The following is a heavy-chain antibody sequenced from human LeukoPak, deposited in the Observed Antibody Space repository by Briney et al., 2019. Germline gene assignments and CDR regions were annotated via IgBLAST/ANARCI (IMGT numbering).Heavy chain of an antibody. V-gene: IGHV4-39*01. CDR2: TYYSGST. D-gene: IGHD5-24*01. Sequence: SETLSLTCTVSGASISTSAYYWGWIRQPPGEGLDWIGNTYYSGSTYYNPSLKSRVTISVDSSKNQFSLRLSSVTTADTAVYYCAKSDGYGLIDYWGQGTQVTVSS. CDR3: AKSDGYGLIDY. J-gene: IGHJ4*02. CDR1: GASISTSAYY.